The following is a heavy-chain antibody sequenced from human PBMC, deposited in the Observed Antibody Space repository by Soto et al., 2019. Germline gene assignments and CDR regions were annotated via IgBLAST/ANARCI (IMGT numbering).Heavy chain of an antibody. CDR3: AGGMAGLEV. CDR1: GLSFNIYG. J-gene: IGHJ6*02. CDR2: INSDGSHT. V-gene: IGHV3-74*01. Sequence: DVQLVESGGGVVQPGGSLRLSCAASGLSFNIYGMHWVRQAPGKGLVWLARINSDGSHTIYVNSVKGRFTISRDNAKNAVFLKMESLRDEDTGVYDWAGGMAGLEVSGHGATVTVSS.